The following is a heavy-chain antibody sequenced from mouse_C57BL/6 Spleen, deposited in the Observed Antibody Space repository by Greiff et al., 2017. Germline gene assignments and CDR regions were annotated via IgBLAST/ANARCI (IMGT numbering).Heavy chain of an antibody. CDR2: INPNNGGT. V-gene: IGHV1-22*01. D-gene: IGHD2-4*01. CDR3: ARGEMITTGGYYAMDY. J-gene: IGHJ4*01. CDR1: GYTFTDYN. Sequence: EVQRVESGPELVKPGASVKMSCKASGYTFTDYNMHWVKQSHGKSLEWIGYINPNNGGTSYNQKFKGKATLTVNKSSSTAYMELRSLTSEDSAVYYCARGEMITTGGYYAMDYWGQGTSVTVSS.